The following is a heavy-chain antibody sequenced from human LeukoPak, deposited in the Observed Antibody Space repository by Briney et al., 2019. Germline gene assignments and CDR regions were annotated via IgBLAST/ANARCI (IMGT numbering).Heavy chain of an antibody. CDR2: INPNSGGT. J-gene: IGHJ1*01. CDR1: GYTFTGYY. Sequence: GASVKVSCKASGYTFTGYYMHWVRHAPGQGLEWMGWINPNSGGTNYAQKFQGRVTMTRDTSISTAYMELSRLRSDDTAVYYCARVPHYYYDSSGQYFQHWGQGTLVTVSS. D-gene: IGHD3-22*01. V-gene: IGHV1-2*02. CDR3: ARVPHYYYDSSGQYFQH.